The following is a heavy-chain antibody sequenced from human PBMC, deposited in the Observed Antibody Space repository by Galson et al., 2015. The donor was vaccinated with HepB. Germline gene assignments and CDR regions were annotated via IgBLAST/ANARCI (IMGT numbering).Heavy chain of an antibody. CDR2: ISGYNDNT. V-gene: IGHV1-18*01. J-gene: IGHJ3*01. CDR1: GYTFTSYA. CDR3: ARNTSDKGAFDV. D-gene: IGHD1/OR15-1a*01. Sequence: SVKVPCKASGYTFTSYALSWVRQAPGQGLEWMGWISGYNDNTNYAQKFQGRVTMTTDTSTSAAYMELRSLRSDDTAVYYCARNTSDKGAFDVWGQGTLVTVSS.